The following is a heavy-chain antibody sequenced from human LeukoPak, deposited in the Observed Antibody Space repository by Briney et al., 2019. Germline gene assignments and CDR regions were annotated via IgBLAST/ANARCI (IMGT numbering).Heavy chain of an antibody. Sequence: GGSLRLSCAASGFTFSSYAMSWVRQAPGKGLEWVSAISGSGGSTYYADSVKGRFTISRDNSKNTLYLQMNSQRAEDTAVYYCAKSVRPWGGYYAGYYFDYWGQGTLVTVSS. D-gene: IGHD3-3*01. CDR2: ISGSGGST. CDR1: GFTFSSYA. J-gene: IGHJ4*02. V-gene: IGHV3-23*01. CDR3: AKSVRPWGGYYAGYYFDY.